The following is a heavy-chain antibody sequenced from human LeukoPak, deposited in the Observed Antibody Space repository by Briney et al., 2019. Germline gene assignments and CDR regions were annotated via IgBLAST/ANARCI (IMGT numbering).Heavy chain of an antibody. CDR1: GGTFSSYA. V-gene: IGHV1-69*05. D-gene: IGHD5-18*01. CDR2: IIPIFGTA. CDR3: ARGLILGYSYGYYFDY. Sequence: ASVKVSCKASGGTFSSYAISWVRQAHGQGLEWMGRIIPIFGTANYAQKFQGRVTITTDESTSTAYMELSSLRSEDTAVYYCARGLILGYSYGYYFDYWGQGTLVTVSS. J-gene: IGHJ4*02.